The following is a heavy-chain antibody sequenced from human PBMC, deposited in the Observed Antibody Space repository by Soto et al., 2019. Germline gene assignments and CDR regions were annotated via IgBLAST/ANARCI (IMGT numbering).Heavy chain of an antibody. V-gene: IGHV5-51*01. CDR2: IYPGDSDT. CDR1: GYSFTSDW. J-gene: IGHJ6*02. Sequence: GECLKISCKGSGYSFTSDWIGWVRQMPGKGLESMGIIYPGDSDTRYSPSFQGQVTISADKSISTAYLQWSSLKASDTAMYYCASRSSGWPHDYCYGMDVWGQGTTVTVSS. CDR3: ASRSSGWPHDYCYGMDV. D-gene: IGHD6-19*01.